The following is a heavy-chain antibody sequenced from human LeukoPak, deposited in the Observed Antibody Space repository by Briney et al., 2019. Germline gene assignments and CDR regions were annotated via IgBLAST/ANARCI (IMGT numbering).Heavy chain of an antibody. CDR2: ISGSGGGT. J-gene: IGHJ6*02. D-gene: IGHD6-19*01. CDR3: ARSLPRMVAGRSYGMDV. V-gene: IGHV3-23*01. Sequence: PGGALRLSCAASGFTFSSYAMSWGRQAPGKGLEGVSAISGSGGGTYYADAVKGRFTISRDNSTNTLYLQMNSLRSEDTAVYYCARSLPRMVAGRSYGMDVWGQGTTVTVSS. CDR1: GFTFSSYA.